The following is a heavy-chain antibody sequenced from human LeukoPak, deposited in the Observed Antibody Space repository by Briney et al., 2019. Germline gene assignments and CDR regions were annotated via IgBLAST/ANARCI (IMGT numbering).Heavy chain of an antibody. CDR1: GFTFSTYG. Sequence: GGSLRLSCAASGFTFSTYGLHWVRQAPGKGLEWVAVTSYDGSRKHYADSVKGRFTISRDNSKNTLYLQMNSLRAEDTAVYYCARGSRTIELGDDYWGQGTLVTVSS. CDR2: TSYDGSRK. D-gene: IGHD5-24*01. J-gene: IGHJ4*02. CDR3: ARGSRTIELGDDY. V-gene: IGHV3-30*03.